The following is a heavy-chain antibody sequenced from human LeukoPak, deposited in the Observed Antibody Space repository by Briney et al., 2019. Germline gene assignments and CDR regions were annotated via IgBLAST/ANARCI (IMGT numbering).Heavy chain of an antibody. V-gene: IGHV3-66*01. CDR1: GFTVSSNY. D-gene: IGHD3-3*01. CDR2: IYSGGST. Sequence: GGSLRLSCAASGFTVSSNYMTWVRQVPGKGLEWVSVIYSGGSTSYADSVKGRFTISRDNSKNTLYLQMNSLRAEDTAVYYCARDGSSTPDYDFWSGYYTLDNWFDPWGQGTLVTVSS. J-gene: IGHJ5*02. CDR3: ARDGSSTPDYDFWSGYYTLDNWFDP.